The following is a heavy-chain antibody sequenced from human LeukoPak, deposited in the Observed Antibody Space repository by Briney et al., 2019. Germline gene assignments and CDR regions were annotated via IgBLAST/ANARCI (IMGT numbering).Heavy chain of an antibody. CDR1: GFTFSSYG. CDR3: AKTLTDPNAQFDH. J-gene: IGHJ4*02. Sequence: PGGSLRLSCAASGFTFSSYGMHWVRQAPGKGLEWVAVISYDGSNKYYADSVKGRFTISRDNSKNTLYLQMNSLRAEDTAVYYCAKTLTDPNAQFDHWGQGTLVTVSS. CDR2: ISYDGSNK. D-gene: IGHD1-1*01. V-gene: IGHV3-30*18.